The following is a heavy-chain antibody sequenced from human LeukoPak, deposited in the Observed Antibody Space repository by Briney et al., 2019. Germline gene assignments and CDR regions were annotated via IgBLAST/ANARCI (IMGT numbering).Heavy chain of an antibody. CDR1: GFTFSSYA. Sequence: PGGSLRLSCAASGFTFSSYALHWVRQAPGKGLEWVAVISYDGSNKDYADSVKGRFTLSRDNSKNTVYLQMNSLRAEDTAVYFCARALELPLDYWGQGTLVTVSS. CDR3: ARALELPLDY. J-gene: IGHJ4*02. V-gene: IGHV3-30-3*01. CDR2: ISYDGSNK. D-gene: IGHD3-10*01.